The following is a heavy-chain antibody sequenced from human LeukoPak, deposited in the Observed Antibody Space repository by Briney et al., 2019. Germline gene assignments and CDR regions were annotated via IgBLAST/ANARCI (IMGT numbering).Heavy chain of an antibody. CDR1: GFTVSSDY. D-gene: IGHD6-19*01. CDR3: ARSRDSSGWYPFQL. V-gene: IGHV3-53*01. J-gene: IGHJ1*01. CDR2: IYSGGRT. Sequence: PGGSLRLSCAASGFTVSSDYISWVRQAPGKGLEWVSVIYSGGRTDYADFVKGRFTISRDNSKNTLYLQMNSLRAEDTAVYYCARSRDSSGWYPFQLWGQGTLVTVSS.